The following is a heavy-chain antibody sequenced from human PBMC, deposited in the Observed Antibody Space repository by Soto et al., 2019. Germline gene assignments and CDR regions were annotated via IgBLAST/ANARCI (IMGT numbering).Heavy chain of an antibody. CDR2: IYHSGST. CDR3: ARDLGGWFDP. V-gene: IGHV4-59*01. Sequence: WGTLSLTGTVSGGAISSYYWSWIRQPPGKGLEWIGYIYHSGSTNYNHSLKSRVTLSVDTSKNQFSLKLSSVTAADTAVYYCARDLGGWFDPWGQGTLLTVS. J-gene: IGHJ5*02. CDR1: GGAISSYY. D-gene: IGHD3-16*01.